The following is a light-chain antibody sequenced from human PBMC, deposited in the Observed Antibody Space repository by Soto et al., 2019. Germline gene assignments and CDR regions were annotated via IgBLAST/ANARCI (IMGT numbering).Light chain of an antibody. CDR1: QGIGDT. J-gene: IGKJ5*01. V-gene: IGKV3-15*01. CDR2: DTS. CDR3: QQYNSWPPIT. Sequence: LTQSPATLSVSPCEIATLSCSASQGIGDTLAWYQHKPGQTPRLLIYDTSARATGVPARFSGGGSGTEFTLTISSLQSEDFVVYYCQQYNSWPPITFGQGTRLEIK.